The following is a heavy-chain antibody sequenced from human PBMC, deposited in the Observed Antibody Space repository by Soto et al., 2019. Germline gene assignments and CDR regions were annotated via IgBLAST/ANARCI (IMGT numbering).Heavy chain of an antibody. V-gene: IGHV3-30*03. Sequence: GGSLRLSCAASGFTFSSYGMHWVRQAPGKGLEWVAVISYDGSNKYYADSVKGRFTISRDNSKNTLYLQMNSLRAEDTAVYYCAGGSPIEYYFDYWGQGTLVTVSS. J-gene: IGHJ4*02. CDR2: ISYDGSNK. CDR1: GFTFSSYG. CDR3: AGGSPIEYYFDY. D-gene: IGHD2-15*01.